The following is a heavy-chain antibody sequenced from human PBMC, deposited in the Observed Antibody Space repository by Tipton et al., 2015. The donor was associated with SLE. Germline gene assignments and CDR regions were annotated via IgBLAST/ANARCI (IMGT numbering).Heavy chain of an antibody. J-gene: IGHJ2*01. D-gene: IGHD2/OR15-2a*01. V-gene: IGHV4-38-2*02. CDR2: IYYSGST. CDR3: ARDRCINSTCRWFFDP. Sequence: TLSLTCTVSGYSISSGYYWGWIRQPPGKGLEWIGYIYYSGSTNYNPSLESRVTISIDTSEKQFSLKLNSVTAADTAMYYCARDRCINSTCRWFFDPWGRGTLVTVSS. CDR1: GYSISSGYY.